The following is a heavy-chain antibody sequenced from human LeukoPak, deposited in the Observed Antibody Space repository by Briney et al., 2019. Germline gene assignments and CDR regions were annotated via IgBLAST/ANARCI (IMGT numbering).Heavy chain of an antibody. D-gene: IGHD3-22*01. CDR3: ANGDSSGYYYVRYFQH. CDR2: ISGSGGST. V-gene: IGHV3-23*01. J-gene: IGHJ1*01. CDR1: GFTFSSYA. Sequence: GGSLRLSCAASGFTFSSYAMSWVRQAPGKGLEWVSAISGSGGSTYYADSVKGRFTISRDNSKNTLYLQMNSLRAEDTAVYYCANGDSSGYYYVRYFQHWGQGTLVTVSS.